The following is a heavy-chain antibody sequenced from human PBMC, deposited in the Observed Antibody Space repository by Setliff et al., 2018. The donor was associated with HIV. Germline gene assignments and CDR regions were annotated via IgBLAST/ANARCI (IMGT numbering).Heavy chain of an antibody. CDR2: MYDGGTP. Sequence: SETLSLTCAVSGYSITSGYYWGWIRQPPGKGLEWIGNMYDGGTPHYNPSLKSRVTVSLDTSRNQFSLRLTSVTAADTAVYFCAKEPDYWSQGTLVTVSS. CDR3: AKEPDY. CDR1: GYSITSGYY. V-gene: IGHV4-38-2*02. J-gene: IGHJ4*02.